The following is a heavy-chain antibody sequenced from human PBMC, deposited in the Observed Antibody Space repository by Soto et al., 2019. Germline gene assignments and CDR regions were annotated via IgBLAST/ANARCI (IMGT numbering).Heavy chain of an antibody. CDR1: GVTCSSYA. CDR2: IIPIFGTA. V-gene: IGHV1-69*13. CDR3: ARDLEGLYYYDSSGS. J-gene: IGHJ3*01. Sequence: SVRVSCKASGVTCSSYAISWVRQAPGQGLEWMGGIIPIFGTANYAQKFQGRVTITADESTSTAYMELSSLRSEDTAVYYCARDLEGLYYYDSSGSWGQGTMVTVSS. D-gene: IGHD3-22*01.